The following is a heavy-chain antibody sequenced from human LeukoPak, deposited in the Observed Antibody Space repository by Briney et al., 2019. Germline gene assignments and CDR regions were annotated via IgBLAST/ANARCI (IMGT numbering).Heavy chain of an antibody. CDR2: ISSSSVTI. CDR1: GFTFSTYS. J-gene: IGHJ4*02. Sequence: GGSLRLSCAASGFTFSTYSMNWVRQAPGKGLEWVSYISSSSVTIYYADSVKGRFTISRDNAKNSLYLQMNSLKTEDTAVYYCAKADRPRGFDYWGQGTLVTVSS. D-gene: IGHD3-10*01. CDR3: AKADRPRGFDY. V-gene: IGHV3-48*01.